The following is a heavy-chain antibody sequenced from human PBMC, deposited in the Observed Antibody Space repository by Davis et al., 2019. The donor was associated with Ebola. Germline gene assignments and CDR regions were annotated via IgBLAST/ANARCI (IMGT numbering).Heavy chain of an antibody. CDR2: IYPGDSDT. J-gene: IGHJ6*02. CDR3: ASTDYDFWSGYYPSYGMDV. V-gene: IGHV5-51*01. Sequence: GESLKISCKGSGYSFTSYWIGWVRQMPGKGLEWMGIIYPGDSDTRYSPSFQGQVTISADKSISTAYLQWSSLKASDTAMYYCASTDYDFWSGYYPSYGMDVWDQGTTVTVSS. CDR1: GYSFTSYW. D-gene: IGHD3-3*01.